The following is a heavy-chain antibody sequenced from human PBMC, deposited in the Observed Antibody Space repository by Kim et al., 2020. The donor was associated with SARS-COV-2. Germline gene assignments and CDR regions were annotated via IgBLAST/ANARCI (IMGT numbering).Heavy chain of an antibody. J-gene: IGHJ6*02. V-gene: IGHV3-30*18. CDR2: ISYDGSNK. Sequence: GGSLRLSCAASGFTFSSYGMHWVRQAPGKGLEWVAVISYDGSNKYYADSVKGRFTISRDNSKNTLYLQMNSLRAEDTAVYYCAKDLYVWWLAPQYYYYGMDVWGQGTTVTVSS. D-gene: IGHD3-16*01. CDR1: GFTFSSYG. CDR3: AKDLYVWWLAPQYYYYGMDV.